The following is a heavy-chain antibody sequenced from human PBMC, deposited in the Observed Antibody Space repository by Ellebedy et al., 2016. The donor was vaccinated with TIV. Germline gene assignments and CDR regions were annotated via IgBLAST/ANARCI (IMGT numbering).Heavy chain of an antibody. CDR3: AREQPRGRGIDY. Sequence: MPSETLSLTCTVSGGSISSYYWSWIRQPPGKGLEWIGYIYYSGSTNYNPSLKSRVTISVDTSKNQFSLKLSSVTAADTAVYYCAREQPRGRGIDYWGQGTLVTVSS. D-gene: IGHD6-13*01. CDR2: IYYSGST. V-gene: IGHV4-59*01. J-gene: IGHJ4*02. CDR1: GGSISSYY.